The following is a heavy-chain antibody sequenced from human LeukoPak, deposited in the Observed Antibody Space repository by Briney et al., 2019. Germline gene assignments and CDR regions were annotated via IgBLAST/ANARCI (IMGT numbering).Heavy chain of an antibody. CDR1: GVSISSYY. D-gene: IGHD3-22*01. V-gene: IGHV4-4*07. CDR2: LYTSGST. Sequence: SETLSLTCTVSGVSISSYYWSWLRQPAGNGREWIGRLYTSGSTNYNPSLKSRVTMSVDTSKNQFSLKLTSMTAADTAVYYCARGGSSGYYYGWGQGTLVTVSS. J-gene: IGHJ4*02. CDR3: ARGGSSGYYYG.